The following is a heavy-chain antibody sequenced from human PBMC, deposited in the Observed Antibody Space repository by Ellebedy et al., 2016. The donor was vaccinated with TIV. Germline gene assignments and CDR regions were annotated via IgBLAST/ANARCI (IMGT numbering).Heavy chain of an antibody. CDR1: GGSISSSSYY. Sequence: SETLSLXXTVSGGSISSSSYYWGWIRQPPGKGLEWIGSIYYSGSTYYNPSLKSRVTISVDTSKNQFSLKLSSVTAADTAVYYCARSAPSGIFGVVIPFDYWGQGTLVTVSS. D-gene: IGHD3-3*01. V-gene: IGHV4-39*01. CDR2: IYYSGST. CDR3: ARSAPSGIFGVVIPFDY. J-gene: IGHJ4*02.